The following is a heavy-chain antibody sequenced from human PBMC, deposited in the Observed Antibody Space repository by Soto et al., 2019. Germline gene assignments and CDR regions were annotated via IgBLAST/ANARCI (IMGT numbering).Heavy chain of an antibody. Sequence: ASETLSLTCPVSGGSISSYYWSWIRQPPGKGLEWIGYIYYSGSTNYNPSLKSRVTISVDTSKNQFSLKLSSVTAAHTAVYYCARSYYDILTGYYFDYWGQGTLVTVSS. J-gene: IGHJ4*02. V-gene: IGHV4-59*01. CDR1: GGSISSYY. CDR3: ARSYYDILTGYYFDY. CDR2: IYYSGST. D-gene: IGHD3-9*01.